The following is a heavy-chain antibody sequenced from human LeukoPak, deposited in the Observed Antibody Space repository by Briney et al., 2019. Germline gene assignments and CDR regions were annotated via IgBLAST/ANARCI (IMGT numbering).Heavy chain of an antibody. Sequence: PSETLSLTCTVSGGSISTYYWSWIRQPPGKGLERIGYIYYSGSTNYNPSLKSRVTISLDTSKNQFSLKLNSVTAADTAMYYCARSFSPNYYDLLDYWGQGTLVTVSS. D-gene: IGHD3-22*01. CDR2: IYYSGST. V-gene: IGHV4-59*01. J-gene: IGHJ4*02. CDR1: GGSISTYY. CDR3: ARSFSPNYYDLLDY.